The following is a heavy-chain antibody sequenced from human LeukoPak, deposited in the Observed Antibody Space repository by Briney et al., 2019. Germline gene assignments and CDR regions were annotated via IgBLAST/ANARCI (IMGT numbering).Heavy chain of an antibody. D-gene: IGHD3-3*01. V-gene: IGHV3-33*01. Sequence: PGGSLRLSCAASGFTFSSYGMHWVRQAPGKGLEWVAVIWYDGSNKYYADSVKGRFTISRDNAKNSLYLQMNSLRAEDTAVYYCARQRQNYYDFWSGYSFCYFDYWGQGTLVTVSS. J-gene: IGHJ4*02. CDR1: GFTFSSYG. CDR2: IWYDGSNK. CDR3: ARQRQNYYDFWSGYSFCYFDY.